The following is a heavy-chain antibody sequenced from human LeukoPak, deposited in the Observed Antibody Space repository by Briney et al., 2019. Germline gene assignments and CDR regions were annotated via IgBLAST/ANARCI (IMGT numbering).Heavy chain of an antibody. Sequence: GGSLRLSCAASGFTFSDYYMSWIRQAPGKGLEWVSYISSSGSIIYYADSVKGRFTISRDNSKNSLYLQMNSLRTEDTALYYCAKDLGGDGSGSPDYWGQGTLVTVSS. CDR1: GFTFSDYY. D-gene: IGHD3-10*01. CDR3: AKDLGGDGSGSPDY. J-gene: IGHJ4*02. CDR2: ISSSGSII. V-gene: IGHV3-11*01.